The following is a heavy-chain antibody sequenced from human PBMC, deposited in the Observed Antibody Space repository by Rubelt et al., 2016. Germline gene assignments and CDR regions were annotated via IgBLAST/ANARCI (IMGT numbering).Heavy chain of an antibody. J-gene: IGHJ4*02. D-gene: IGHD2-21*01. Sequence: KPSETLSLTCGVYGGSLSGYFWNWIRQSPGTGLEWIGEISHNGRTTYNPSLKSRVTISIDTSKDQSSLKLTSGTTADTAVYFCARHRADDPIAVFDYWGRGTLVTVSS. CDR2: ISHNGRT. V-gene: IGHV4-34*01. CDR1: GGSLSGYF. CDR3: ARHRADDPIAVFDY.